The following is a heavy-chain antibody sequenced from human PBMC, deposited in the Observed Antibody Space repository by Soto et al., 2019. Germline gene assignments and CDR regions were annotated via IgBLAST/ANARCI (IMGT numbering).Heavy chain of an antibody. CDR3: ARVGGVAARTFDY. J-gene: IGHJ4*02. CDR2: LYYSGNT. CDR1: GGSISPFY. Sequence: TLSLTCTVSGGSISPFYWSWVRQPPGKGLEWIGYLYYSGNTNYNPSLKSRVTISVDASKNQVSLRLTSVTAADTAVYYCARVGGVAARTFDYWGQGTVVTVSS. D-gene: IGHD2-15*01. V-gene: IGHV4-59*01.